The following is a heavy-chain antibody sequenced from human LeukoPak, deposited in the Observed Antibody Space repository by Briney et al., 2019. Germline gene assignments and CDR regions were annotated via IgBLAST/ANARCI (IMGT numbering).Heavy chain of an antibody. CDR3: ARGKAGD. J-gene: IGHJ4*02. CDR2: IYYSGST. Sequence: PSETLSLTCTVSGGSISSYYWSWIRQPPGKGLEWIGYIYYSGSTNYNPSLKSRVTISVDTSKNQFSLKLSSVTAADTAVYYCARGKAGDWGQGTLVTVSS. V-gene: IGHV4-59*08. CDR1: GGSISSYY.